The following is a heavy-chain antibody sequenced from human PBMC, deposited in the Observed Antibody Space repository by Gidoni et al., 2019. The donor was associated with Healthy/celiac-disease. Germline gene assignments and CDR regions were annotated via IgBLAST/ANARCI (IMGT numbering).Heavy chain of an antibody. J-gene: IGHJ5*02. CDR3: ARDAEYYYGSGSYHPHPFDP. CDR2: ISRSSSTI. V-gene: IGHV3-48*01. Sequence: EVQLVESGGGLVQPGGSLRLPCAASEFPFSSYTVAWVRQAPGKGLEGVSYISRSSSTIYYADSVKGRFTISRDNAKNSLYLQMNSLRAEDTAVYYCARDAEYYYGSGSYHPHPFDPWGQGTLVTVSS. CDR1: EFPFSSYT. D-gene: IGHD3-10*01.